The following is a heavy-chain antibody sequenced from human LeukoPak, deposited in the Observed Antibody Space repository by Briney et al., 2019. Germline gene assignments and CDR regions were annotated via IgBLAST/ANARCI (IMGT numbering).Heavy chain of an antibody. Sequence: GGSLRLSCAASGFTFSNYALHWVRQAPGKGLEYVSAISSNGDATFYANSVKGRFTISRDNSKNTLYLQMGSLRSEDTAVYYCARERATSCCNQPFDYWGQGTLVTVSS. D-gene: IGHD2-2*01. CDR1: GFTFSNYA. J-gene: IGHJ4*02. CDR3: ARERATSCCNQPFDY. V-gene: IGHV3-64*01. CDR2: ISSNGDAT.